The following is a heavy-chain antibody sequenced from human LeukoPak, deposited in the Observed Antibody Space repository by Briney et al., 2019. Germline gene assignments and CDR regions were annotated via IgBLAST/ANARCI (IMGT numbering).Heavy chain of an antibody. V-gene: IGHV3-9*01. D-gene: IGHD3-10*01. J-gene: IGHJ6*02. CDR1: GFTFDDFG. Sequence: GGSLRLSCAASGFTFDDFGMHWVRQAPGKGLEWVSGISWNSGGLAYADSVKGRFIISRDNAKNSLYLQMNSLRPEDTALYYCAKAGPPVDYYYGMDVWGQGTTVTVSS. CDR3: AKAGPPVDYYYGMDV. CDR2: ISWNSGGL.